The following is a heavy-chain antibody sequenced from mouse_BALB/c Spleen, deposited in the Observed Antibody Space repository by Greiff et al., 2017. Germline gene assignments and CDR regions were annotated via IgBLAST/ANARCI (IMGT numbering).Heavy chain of an antibody. J-gene: IGHJ2*01. CDR2: INPSNGGT. CDR1: GYTFTSYY. CDR3: TRRAFYYGSYFDY. D-gene: IGHD2-2*01. Sequence: VQLQQSGAELVKPGASVKLSCKASGYTFTSYYMYWVKQRPGQGLEWIGEINPSNGGTNFNEKFKSKATLTVDKSSSTAYMQLSSLTSEDSAVYYCTRRAFYYGSYFDYWGQGTTLTVSS. V-gene: IGHV1S81*02.